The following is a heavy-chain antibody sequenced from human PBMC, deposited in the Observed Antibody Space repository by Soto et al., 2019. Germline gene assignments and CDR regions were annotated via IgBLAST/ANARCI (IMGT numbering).Heavy chain of an antibody. D-gene: IGHD3-10*01. V-gene: IGHV4-34*01. CDR3: ARDYGAGSYGIDY. Sequence: SETLSLTCAVYGGSFSGYYWSWIRQPPGKGLEWIGEINHSGSTNYNPSLKSRVTISVDTSKNQISLKLSSVTAADTAVYYCARDYGAGSYGIDYWGQGTLVTVSS. CDR1: GGSFSGYY. CDR2: INHSGST. J-gene: IGHJ4*02.